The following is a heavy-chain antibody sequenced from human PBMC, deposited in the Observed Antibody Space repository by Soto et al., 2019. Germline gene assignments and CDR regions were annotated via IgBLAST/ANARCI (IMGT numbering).Heavy chain of an antibody. CDR1: GGSISSANYF. CDR3: AREVIAANPGADAFDL. V-gene: IGHV4-30-4*01. Sequence: QVQLQESGPGLVKPSQTLSLTCTVSGGSISSANYFWSWVRQPPVKGLEWIGYILYSGSAYYNPSLKRRVTISVDTSKNQFFLKLNSVTAADTAVYYCAREVIAANPGADAFDLWGQGTMRTVSS. CDR2: ILYSGSA. J-gene: IGHJ3*01. D-gene: IGHD2-15*01.